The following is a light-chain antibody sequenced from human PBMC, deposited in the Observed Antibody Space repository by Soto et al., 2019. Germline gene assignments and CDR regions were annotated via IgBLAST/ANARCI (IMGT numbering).Light chain of an antibody. J-gene: IGLJ1*01. CDR1: SSDIGYYNY. CDR2: EVS. V-gene: IGLV2-14*01. CDR3: NSYTSSTSRPYV. Sequence: QSALTQPASVSGSPGQSIAISCSGTSSDIGYYNYVSWYQQHPGKAPKLLIFEVSSRPSGVSNRFSGSKSGNTASLTISALQAEDEADYFCNSYTSSTSRPYVFGTGTKVTVL.